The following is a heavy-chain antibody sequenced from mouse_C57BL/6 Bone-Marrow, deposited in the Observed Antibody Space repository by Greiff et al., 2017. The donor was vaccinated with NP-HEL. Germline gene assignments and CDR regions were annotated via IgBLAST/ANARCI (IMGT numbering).Heavy chain of an antibody. CDR3: ARSYYSNYSGAMDY. CDR2: IDPSDSET. V-gene: IGHV1-52*01. Sequence: QVQLQQPGAELVRPGSSVKLSCKASGYTFTSSWMHWVKQRPLQGLEWIGNIDPSDSETHYNQKFKDKATLTVDKSSSTAYMQLSSLTSEDSAVYYCARSYYSNYSGAMDYWGQGTSVTVSS. J-gene: IGHJ4*01. D-gene: IGHD2-5*01. CDR1: GYTFTSSW.